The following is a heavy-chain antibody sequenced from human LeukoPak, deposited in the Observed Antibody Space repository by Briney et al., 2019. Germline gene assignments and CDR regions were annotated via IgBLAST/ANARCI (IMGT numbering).Heavy chain of an antibody. CDR2: ITGSGGNT. D-gene: IGHD4-17*01. CDR1: GFTFSSYA. V-gene: IGHV3-23*01. Sequence: GGSLRLSCAASGFTFSSYAMNWVRQAPGKGLEWVSGITGSGGNTYYADSVKGRFTISRDNSKNTLYLQMNSLRAEDTAVYYCAGTVTVDYWGQGTLATVSS. CDR3: AGTVTVDY. J-gene: IGHJ4*02.